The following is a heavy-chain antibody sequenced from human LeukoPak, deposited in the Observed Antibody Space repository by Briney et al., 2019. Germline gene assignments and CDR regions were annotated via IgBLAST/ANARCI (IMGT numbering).Heavy chain of an antibody. J-gene: IGHJ4*02. CDR3: AGGICDDCSKTGRYFDN. V-gene: IGHV3-7*01. D-gene: IGHD2-21*02. Sequence: GGSLRLSCAASGFTFSSYWMSWVRQAPGKGLEWVANIKQDGSEKYYVDSVKGRFTISRDNAKNSLYLQMNSLRAEDTAMYYCAGGICDDCSKTGRYFDNWGQGTLVTVSS. CDR2: IKQDGSEK. CDR1: GFTFSSYW.